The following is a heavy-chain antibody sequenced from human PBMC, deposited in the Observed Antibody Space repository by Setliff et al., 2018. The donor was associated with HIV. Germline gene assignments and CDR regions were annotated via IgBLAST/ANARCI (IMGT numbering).Heavy chain of an antibody. CDR3: ARLSDTAMASFDS. D-gene: IGHD5-18*01. Sequence: KPSETLSLTCTVSGGSISSYYWNWIRQPPGKGLEWIGYIYYSGSTNYKPSLKSRVTISVDMSKNQFSLRLSSVTAADTAVYYCARLSDTAMASFDSWGKGTLVTVSS. CDR2: IYYSGST. J-gene: IGHJ4*02. V-gene: IGHV4-59*08. CDR1: GGSISSYY.